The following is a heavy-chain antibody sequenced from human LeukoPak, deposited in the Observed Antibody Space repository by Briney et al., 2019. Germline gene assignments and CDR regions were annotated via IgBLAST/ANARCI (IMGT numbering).Heavy chain of an antibody. CDR2: ISFDGTTK. Sequence: PGGSLRLSCAASGFTFSSYGMHWVRQAPGKGLDWAAIISFDGTTKYYADSVKGRFTISRDNSKNTLFLQMDSLRVEDTAVYYCVKGKDLYGALDIWGQGTMVTVSP. CDR3: VKGKDLYGALDI. J-gene: IGHJ3*02. CDR1: GFTFSSYG. V-gene: IGHV3-30*18. D-gene: IGHD3-16*01.